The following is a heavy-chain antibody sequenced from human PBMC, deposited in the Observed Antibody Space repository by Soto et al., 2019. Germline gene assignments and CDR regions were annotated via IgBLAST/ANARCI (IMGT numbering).Heavy chain of an antibody. D-gene: IGHD5-12*01. CDR3: ARRGWDEGYSGYDNWFDP. J-gene: IGHJ5*02. CDR1: GYSFTSYW. CDR2: IYPGDSDT. V-gene: IGHV5-51*01. Sequence: EALKISCKGYGYSFTSYWIGWVRQMHGKGLEWMGIIYPGDSDTRYSPSFQGQVTISADKSISTAYLQWSSLKASDTAMYYCARRGWDEGYSGYDNWFDPWGQGTLVTVSS.